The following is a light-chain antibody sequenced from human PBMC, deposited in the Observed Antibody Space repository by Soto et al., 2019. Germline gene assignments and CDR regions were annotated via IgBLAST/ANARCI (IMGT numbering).Light chain of an antibody. CDR3: QQYNSYWT. J-gene: IGKJ1*01. Sequence: DIQLTQPPSPVPASVGERVTITSRASQSISSWLAWYKQKPGKAPKLLIYDAFSLESGVPSRFRGSGSGTEFTLTISSLQPDDFATYDCQQYNSYWTFGQGTKVDI. CDR1: QSISSW. CDR2: DAF. V-gene: IGKV1-5*01.